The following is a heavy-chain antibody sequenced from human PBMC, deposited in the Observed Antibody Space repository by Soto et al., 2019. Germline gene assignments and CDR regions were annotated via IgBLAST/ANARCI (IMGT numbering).Heavy chain of an antibody. D-gene: IGHD1-7*01. V-gene: IGHV4-30-2*01. CDR1: GGSLTNSGYS. CDR2: IYHTGNA. Sequence: LLQESGSGLVRPSQTLSVTCAVSGGSLTNSGYSWTWIRRAPGQGLEWIGHIYHTGNAYYNPYLKSRVTISLDMSKSHFSLNLTSVIAADTAIYYCARNWNYVGMNWFDPWGQGILVTVSS. CDR3: ARNWNYVGMNWFDP. J-gene: IGHJ5*02.